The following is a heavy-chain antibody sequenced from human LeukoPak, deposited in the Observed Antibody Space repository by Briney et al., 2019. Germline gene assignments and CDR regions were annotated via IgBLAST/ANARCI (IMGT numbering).Heavy chain of an antibody. D-gene: IGHD6-19*01. CDR3: SIGYSSGWDFFDW. CDR1: GFTFSNYA. J-gene: IGHJ4*02. V-gene: IGHV3-23*01. Sequence: PGGSLRLSCAASGFTFSNYAMPWVRQAPGKGLEWVASICGGCSNPNYADSVKGRFSISRDNSKNPVHLQSNSLRAEDTAVYYCSIGYSSGWDFFDWWGQGPLVTVSP. CDR2: ICGGCSNP.